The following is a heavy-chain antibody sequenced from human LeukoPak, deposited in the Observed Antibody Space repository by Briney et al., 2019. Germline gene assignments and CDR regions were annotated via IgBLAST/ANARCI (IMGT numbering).Heavy chain of an antibody. CDR2: INPNSGDT. Sequence: ASVIVSCKASGYTFTVYYIHWVRQAPGQELEWMGCINPNSGDTNYAQKFQGRVTVARATSITTAFMELNRLKSDDTAVYYCGREGAGGSWAGYWGQGTLVTVSS. V-gene: IGHV1-2*02. D-gene: IGHD1-26*01. CDR1: GYTFTVYY. CDR3: GREGAGGSWAGY. J-gene: IGHJ4*02.